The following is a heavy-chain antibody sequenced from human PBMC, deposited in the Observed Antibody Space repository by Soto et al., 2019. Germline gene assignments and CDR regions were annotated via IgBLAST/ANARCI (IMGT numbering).Heavy chain of an antibody. J-gene: IGHJ3*02. Sequence: SETLSLTCTVSGGSISSSSYYWGWIRQPPGKELEWIGSIYYSGSTYYNPSLKSRVTISVDTSKNQFSLKLSSVTAADSAVYYCARHEAQQWQDAFDIWGQGTMVTVS. CDR1: GGSISSSSYY. CDR2: IYYSGST. CDR3: ARHEAQQWQDAFDI. V-gene: IGHV4-39*01. D-gene: IGHD6-19*01.